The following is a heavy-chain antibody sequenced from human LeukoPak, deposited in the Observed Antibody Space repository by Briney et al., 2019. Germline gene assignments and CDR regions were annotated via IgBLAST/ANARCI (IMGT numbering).Heavy chain of an antibody. CDR1: GFTFSNYG. V-gene: IGHV3-30*02. Sequence: GGSLRLSCAASGFTFSNYGMHWVRQAPGKGLEWVAFIRYDVSTKDYADSVKGRFTISRDNSKNTLYLQMNSLRADDTAVYYCARDRAYYYDSSGYYYRFDYWGQGTLVTVSS. J-gene: IGHJ4*02. D-gene: IGHD3-22*01. CDR2: IRYDVSTK. CDR3: ARDRAYYYDSSGYYYRFDY.